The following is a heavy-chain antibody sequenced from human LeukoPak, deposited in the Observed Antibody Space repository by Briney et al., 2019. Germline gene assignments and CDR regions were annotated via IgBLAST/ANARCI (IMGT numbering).Heavy chain of an antibody. V-gene: IGHV3-7*01. J-gene: IGHJ2*01. CDR3: ARLTNRYFDL. CDR1: GFTFSVYW. D-gene: IGHD4/OR15-4a*01. Sequence: GGSLTLSCAASGFTFSVYWMSGSRQAQGKGLEWAANIQQDGSETNYVASVTGRFTISRDNAKSSLYLQMSSLRGDDTAVYYCARLTNRYFDLWGRGTLVSASS. CDR2: IQQDGSET.